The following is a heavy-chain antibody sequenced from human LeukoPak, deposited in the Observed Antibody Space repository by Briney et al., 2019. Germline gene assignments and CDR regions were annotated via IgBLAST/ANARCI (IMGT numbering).Heavy chain of an antibody. J-gene: IGHJ4*02. CDR2: IYHSGST. D-gene: IGHD1-1*01. CDR3: ARDIERGTLDY. CDR1: GYFISSGYY. V-gene: IGHV4-38-2*02. Sequence: SETLSLTCAVSGYFISSGYYWDWIRQPPGKGLEWNGSIYHSGSTYYNPSLKSRVTISVDTSKNQFSLRLSSVTAADTAVYYCARDIERGTLDYWGQGTLVTVSS.